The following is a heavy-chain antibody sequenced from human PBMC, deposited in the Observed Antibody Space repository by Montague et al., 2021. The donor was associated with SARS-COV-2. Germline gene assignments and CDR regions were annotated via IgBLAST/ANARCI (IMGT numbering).Heavy chain of an antibody. V-gene: IGHV4-59*01. CDR2: IYYSGST. D-gene: IGHD5-18*01. Sequence: SETLSLTYTVSGGSISSYYWGWIRQPPGKGLEWIGYIYYSGSTNYNPSLKSRVTISVDTSKNQFSLKLSSVTAADTAVYYCASQEVDTAMDRNYYYYGMDVWGQGTTVTVSS. CDR1: GGSISSYY. J-gene: IGHJ6*02. CDR3: ASQEVDTAMDRNYYYYGMDV.